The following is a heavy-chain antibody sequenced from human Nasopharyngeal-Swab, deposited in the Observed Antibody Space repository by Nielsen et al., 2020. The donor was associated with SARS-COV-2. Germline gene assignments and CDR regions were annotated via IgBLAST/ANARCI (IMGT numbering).Heavy chain of an antibody. Sequence: SETLSLTCAVAGGSISSSNWWSWVRQPPGKGLEWSGEIYHSGSTNYNPSLKSRVTISVDESTNQFSLKLSSVTAADTAVYFCARDVVGATTTDAFDIWGQGPMVTVTS. CDR2: IYHSGST. CDR3: ARDVVGATTTDAFDI. D-gene: IGHD1-26*01. V-gene: IGHV4-4*02. J-gene: IGHJ3*02. CDR1: GGSISSSNW.